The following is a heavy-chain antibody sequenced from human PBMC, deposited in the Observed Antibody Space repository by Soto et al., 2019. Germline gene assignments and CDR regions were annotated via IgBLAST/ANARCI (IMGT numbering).Heavy chain of an antibody. CDR3: AKAPNSSGYYSPFDY. CDR2: IIPIFGTA. J-gene: IGHJ4*02. CDR1: GGTFSSYA. D-gene: IGHD3-22*01. Sequence: ASVKVSCKASGGTFSSYAISWVRQAPGQGLEWMGGIIPIFGTANYAQKFQGRVTITADESTSTAYMELSSLRSEDTAVYYCAKAPNSSGYYSPFDYWGQGTLVTVSS. V-gene: IGHV1-69*13.